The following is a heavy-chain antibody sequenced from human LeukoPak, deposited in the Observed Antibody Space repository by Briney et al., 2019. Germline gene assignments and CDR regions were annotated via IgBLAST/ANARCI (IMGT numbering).Heavy chain of an antibody. J-gene: IGHJ3*02. CDR2: ISGSGGST. D-gene: IGHD5-18*01. Sequence: GGSLRLSCAASGFTVSDNYMSWVRRAPGKGLEWVSGISGSGGSTYYADSVKGRFTISRDNSENTLYLQMNSLRAEDTAVYYCAKPWIPNRLGAFDIWGQGTMVTVSS. CDR1: GFTVSDNY. CDR3: AKPWIPNRLGAFDI. V-gene: IGHV3-23*01.